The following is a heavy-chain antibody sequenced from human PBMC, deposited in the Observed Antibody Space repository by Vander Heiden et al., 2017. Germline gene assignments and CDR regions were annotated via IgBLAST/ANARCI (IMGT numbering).Heavy chain of an antibody. V-gene: IGHV4-30-4*01. Sequence: QVQLQESGPGLVKPSPTLPLTCTVPGGSISRGDYYWSWISQPPGKGLEWIGYIYYSGSTYYNPSLKSRVTISVDTSKNQFSLKLSSVTAADTAVYYCARANYRITMIVAWGQGTMVTVSS. CDR1: GGSISRGDYY. D-gene: IGHD3-22*01. J-gene: IGHJ3*01. CDR2: IYYSGST. CDR3: ARANYRITMIVA.